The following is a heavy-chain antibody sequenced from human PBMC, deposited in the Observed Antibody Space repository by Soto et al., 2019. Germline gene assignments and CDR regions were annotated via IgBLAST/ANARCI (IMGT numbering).Heavy chain of an antibody. CDR2: ISGSGGHT. V-gene: IGHV3-23*01. D-gene: IGHD2-8*01. CDR1: GFTFFNHY. J-gene: IGHJ5*02. CDR3: AKIEMGWFAH. Sequence: GGSLRLSCTGSGFTFFNHYINWVRQAPGKGLEWVSTISGSGGHTYYADSVKGRFVVSRDNDKNTVYLHMSSLTGEDTAVYFCAKIEMGWFAHWGQGTQVTVSS.